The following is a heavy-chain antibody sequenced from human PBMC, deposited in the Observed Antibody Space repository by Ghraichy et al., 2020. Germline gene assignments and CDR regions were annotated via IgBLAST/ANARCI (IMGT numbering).Heavy chain of an antibody. Sequence: GGSLRLSCAASGFVFGSYRMKWVRQAPGKGLEWVSSISTTSSYIDYADSVKGRFTISRDNARASLYLQMNNLRAEDTAVYYCARDLSQSSVFHYGLDVWGHGTTVTVSS. V-gene: IGHV3-21*01. D-gene: IGHD5/OR15-5a*01. CDR1: GFVFGSYR. CDR2: ISTTSSYI. J-gene: IGHJ6*02. CDR3: ARDLSQSSVFHYGLDV.